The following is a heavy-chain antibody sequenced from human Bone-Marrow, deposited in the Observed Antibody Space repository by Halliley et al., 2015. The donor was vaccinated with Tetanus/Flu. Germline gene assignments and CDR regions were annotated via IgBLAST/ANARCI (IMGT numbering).Heavy chain of an antibody. J-gene: IGHJ4*02. CDR1: AGSITTSNW. CDR2: IYHGGAF. CDR3: AGHLATRGTRGFDS. V-gene: IGHV4-4*01. Sequence: TLSLTCTVSAGSITTSNWWSWVRQPPGGGLEWIGEIYHGGAFNYAPALESRVTISVDKSKNQFSLTLTSLTAADTAVYFCAGHLATRGTRGFDSWGQGVLVTVSS. D-gene: IGHD3-10*01.